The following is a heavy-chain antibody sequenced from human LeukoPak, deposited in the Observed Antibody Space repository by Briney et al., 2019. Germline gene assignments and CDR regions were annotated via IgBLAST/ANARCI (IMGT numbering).Heavy chain of an antibody. D-gene: IGHD6-19*01. J-gene: IGHJ4*02. V-gene: IGHV3-15*07. CDR2: IKSKTDGGTI. CDR3: ARDASGWGFTDY. Sequence: PGGSLRLSCAASSFTFSNAWMNWVRQAPGKGLEWVGRIKSKTDGGTIDYAAPVKGRFTISRDDSKNTLYLQMNSLRDEDTAVYYCARDASGWGFTDYWGQGTLVTVSS. CDR1: SFTFSNAW.